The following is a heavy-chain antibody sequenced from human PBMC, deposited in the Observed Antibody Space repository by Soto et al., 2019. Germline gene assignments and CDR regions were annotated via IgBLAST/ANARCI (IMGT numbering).Heavy chain of an antibody. V-gene: IGHV4-39*01. CDR2: IYYSGST. D-gene: IGHD5-12*01. Sequence: SETLSLTCTVSGGSVSSSSYYWGWIRQPPGKGLEWIGSIYYSGSTYYNPSLKSRVTISVDTSKNQFSLKLSSVTAADTAVYYCARHSWYSGYGFYYYYYGMDVWGQGTTVTVSS. CDR1: GGSVSSSSYY. J-gene: IGHJ6*02. CDR3: ARHSWYSGYGFYYYYYGMDV.